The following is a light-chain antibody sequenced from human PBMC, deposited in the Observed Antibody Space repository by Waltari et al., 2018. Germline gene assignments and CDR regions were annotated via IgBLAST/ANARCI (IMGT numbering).Light chain of an antibody. Sequence: SYVLTQPPSVSVAPGKTAKISCAGQNIRSQPVPWSRQKAGQAPVPVSYDDTVRPSGIPDRISGSDTATLTIARVEAGDEADYFCQVWDSSGDHPVFGGGTRLTVL. CDR2: DDT. CDR1: NIRSQP. J-gene: IGLJ2*01. CDR3: QVWDSSGDHPV. V-gene: IGLV3-21*03.